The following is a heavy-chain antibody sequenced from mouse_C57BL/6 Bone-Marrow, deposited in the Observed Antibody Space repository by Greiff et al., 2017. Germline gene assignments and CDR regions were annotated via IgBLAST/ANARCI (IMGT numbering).Heavy chain of an antibody. CDR3: TTNWDGNPYYYAMDY. V-gene: IGHV1-5*01. J-gene: IGHJ4*01. CDR2: IYPGNSDT. D-gene: IGHD4-1*01. Sequence: EVQGVESGTVLARPGASVKMSCKTSGYTFTSYWMHWVKQRPGQGLEWIGAIYPGNSDTSYNQKFKGKAKLTAVTSASTAYMELSSLTNEDSAVYYCTTNWDGNPYYYAMDYWGQGTSVTVSS. CDR1: GYTFTSYW.